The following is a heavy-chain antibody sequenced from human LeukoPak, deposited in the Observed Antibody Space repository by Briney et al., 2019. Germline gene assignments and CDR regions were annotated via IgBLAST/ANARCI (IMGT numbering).Heavy chain of an antibody. CDR1: GFTFSSYA. D-gene: IGHD7-27*01. V-gene: IGHV3-30*14. CDR3: ARPAVGANWGSRNGMDV. J-gene: IGHJ6*02. Sequence: GGSLRLSCAASGFTFSSYAMHWVRQAPGKGLEWVAVISYDGSNKYYADSVKGRFTISRDNSKNTLYLQMNSLRAEDTAVYYCARPAVGANWGSRNGMDVWGQGTTVTVSS. CDR2: ISYDGSNK.